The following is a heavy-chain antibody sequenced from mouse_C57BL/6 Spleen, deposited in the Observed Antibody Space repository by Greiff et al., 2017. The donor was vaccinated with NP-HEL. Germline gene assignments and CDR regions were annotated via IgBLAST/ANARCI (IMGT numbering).Heavy chain of an antibody. J-gene: IGHJ1*03. CDR3: ASITTVVARWYFDV. CDR1: GYTFTDYN. CDR2: INPNNGGT. D-gene: IGHD1-1*01. V-gene: IGHV1-22*01. Sequence: EVQLQQSGPELVKPGASVKMSCKASGYTFTDYNMHWVKQSHGKSLEWIGYINPNNGGTSYNQKFKGKATLTVNKSSSTAYMERRSLTSEDSAVYYCASITTVVARWYFDVGGTGTTVTVSS.